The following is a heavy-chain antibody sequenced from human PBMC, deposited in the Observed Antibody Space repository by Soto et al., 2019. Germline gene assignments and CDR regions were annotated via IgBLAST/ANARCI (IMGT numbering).Heavy chain of an antibody. CDR2: IYYSGST. D-gene: IGHD6-19*01. CDR3: AREVAVAGTDWYFDL. CDR1: GGSISSYY. Sequence: QVQLQESGPGLVKPSETLSLTCTVSGGSISSYYWSWIRQPPGKGLEWIGYIYYSGSTNYNPSLKSRVTISVDTSKNQFSLQLSSVTAADTAVYYCAREVAVAGTDWYFDLWGRGTLVTVSS. J-gene: IGHJ2*01. V-gene: IGHV4-59*01.